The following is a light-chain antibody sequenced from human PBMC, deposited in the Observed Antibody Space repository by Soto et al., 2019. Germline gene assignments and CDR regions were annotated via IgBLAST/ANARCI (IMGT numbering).Light chain of an antibody. Sequence: QSVLTQPPSVSGAPGLRVTISCTGSSSNIGAGYDVHWYQQLPGTAPKLLIHGNNNRPSGVPDRFSGSKSGTSASLAITGLQAEDEADYYYQSYDTSLSGVVFGGGTKVTVL. V-gene: IGLV1-40*01. CDR1: SSNIGAGYD. J-gene: IGLJ3*02. CDR3: QSYDTSLSGVV. CDR2: GNN.